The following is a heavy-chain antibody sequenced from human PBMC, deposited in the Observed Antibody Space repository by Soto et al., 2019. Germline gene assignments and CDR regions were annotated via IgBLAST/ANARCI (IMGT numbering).Heavy chain of an antibody. D-gene: IGHD5-18*01. CDR1: GGSISNAAYS. CDR3: ARERGGYGLFDS. J-gene: IGHJ4*02. CDR2: IYPSGMP. V-gene: IGHV4-30-2*01. Sequence: QLQLQESGSGLVKPSHTLSLTCTVSGGSISNAAYSWSWIRQPPGKGLEWIGYIYPSGMPFYNPSLRSGVIIAIDRSNDQFSLNLKSVTAADTAVYYCARERGGYGLFDSWGQGTLVTVSS.